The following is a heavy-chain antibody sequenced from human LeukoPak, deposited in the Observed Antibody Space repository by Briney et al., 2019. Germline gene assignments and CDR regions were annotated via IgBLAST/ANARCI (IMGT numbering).Heavy chain of an antibody. Sequence: GGSLRLSCAASGFTFSSYGMHWVRQAPGKGLEWVAVIWYDRSNKYYADSVKGRFTISRDNSKNTLYLQMNSLRAEDTAVYYCARDSAAGTMYYYYYYMDVWGKGTTVTVSS. CDR2: IWYDRSNK. CDR1: GFTFSSYG. J-gene: IGHJ6*03. V-gene: IGHV3-33*01. CDR3: ARDSAAGTMYYYYYYMDV. D-gene: IGHD6-13*01.